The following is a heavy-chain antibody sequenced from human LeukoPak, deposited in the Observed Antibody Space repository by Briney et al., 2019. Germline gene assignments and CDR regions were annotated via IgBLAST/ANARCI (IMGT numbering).Heavy chain of an antibody. CDR1: GFIFSNYA. J-gene: IGHJ4*02. CDR2: IRYDGSNK. CDR3: AKAIHSSSSGVVDY. Sequence: PGGCLRLSCAASGFIFSNYAMDWVRQAPGKGLEWVTFIRYDGSNKYYAESVKGRFTISRDNSKNTLYLQMNSLRAEDTAVYYCAKAIHSSSSGVVDYWGQGTLVTVSS. V-gene: IGHV3-30*02. D-gene: IGHD6-6*01.